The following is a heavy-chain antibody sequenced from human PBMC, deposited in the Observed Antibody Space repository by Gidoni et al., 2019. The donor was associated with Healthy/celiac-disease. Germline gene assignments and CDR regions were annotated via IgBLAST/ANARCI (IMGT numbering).Heavy chain of an antibody. D-gene: IGHD3-10*01. CDR3: AKFALLWLKGYYGMDV. CDR1: GFPFRSYA. V-gene: IGHV3-23*01. CDR2: ISGSGGST. J-gene: IGHJ6*04. Sequence: EVQLLESVGGLVQPGGSLRLSCAASGFPFRSYAMSWVRQAPGKGLEWVSAISGSGGSTYYADSVKGRFTISRDNSKNTLYLQMNSLRAEDTAVYYCAKFALLWLKGYYGMDVWGKGTTVTVSS.